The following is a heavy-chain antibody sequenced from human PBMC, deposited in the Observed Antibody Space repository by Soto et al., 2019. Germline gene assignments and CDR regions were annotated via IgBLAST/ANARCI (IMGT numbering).Heavy chain of an antibody. CDR3: ARAQFYSGSGNYNNLMFDA. J-gene: IGHJ5*02. D-gene: IGHD3-10*01. Sequence: PSETLSLTCAVSGGSVSGAGYSWSWIRQPPGGGLDWIGYIYHSGTTYCNPSLKTRLTMSLDRSNNKFSLTPNSVTAADTALYFCARAQFYSGSGNYNNLMFDAWGKGTQVTVSS. CDR2: IYHSGTT. CDR1: GGSVSGAGYS. V-gene: IGHV4-30-2*01.